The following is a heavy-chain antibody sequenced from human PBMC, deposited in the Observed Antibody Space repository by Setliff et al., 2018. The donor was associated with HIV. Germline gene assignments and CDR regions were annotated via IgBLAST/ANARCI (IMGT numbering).Heavy chain of an antibody. CDR2: IYSSGRT. CDR3: ARHRDPPGTRWIFYYYYMDL. D-gene: IGHD5-12*01. CDR1: GASISDSNSY. Sequence: SETLSLTCTVYGASISDSNSYWGWIRQPPGKRLDWLGSIYSSGRTSYNPSLSSRLTISVDTSKSHVSLRMSSVTAADTGVDYCARHRDPPGTRWIFYYYYMDLWGGGTTVTVSS. J-gene: IGHJ6*03. V-gene: IGHV4-39*01.